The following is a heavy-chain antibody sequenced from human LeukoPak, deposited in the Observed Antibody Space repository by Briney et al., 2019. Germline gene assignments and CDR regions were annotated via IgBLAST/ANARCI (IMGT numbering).Heavy chain of an antibody. CDR1: GGSISSSSYY. J-gene: IGHJ4*02. V-gene: IGHV4-39*01. D-gene: IGHD1-26*01. CDR3: ASLRERSYYARGFDY. CDR2: IYYSGST. Sequence: SSETLSLTCTVSGGSISSSSYYWGWIRQPPGKGLEWIGSIYYSGSTYYNPSLKSRVTISVDTSKNQFSLKLSSVTAAATAVYYCASLRERSYYARGFDYWGQGTLVTVSS.